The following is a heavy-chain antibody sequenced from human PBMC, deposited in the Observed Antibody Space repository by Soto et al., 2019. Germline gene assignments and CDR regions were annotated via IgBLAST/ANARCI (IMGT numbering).Heavy chain of an antibody. V-gene: IGHV3-11*01. CDR3: AREIPTYYYDSSGFPYFDY. J-gene: IGHJ4*02. CDR2: ISSSGSTI. D-gene: IGHD3-22*01. Sequence: LRLSCAASGFTFSDYYMSWIRQAPGKGLEWVSYISSSGSTIYYADSVKGRFTISRDNAKNSLYLQMNSLRAEDTAVYYCAREIPTYYYDSSGFPYFDYWGQGTLVTVSS. CDR1: GFTFSDYY.